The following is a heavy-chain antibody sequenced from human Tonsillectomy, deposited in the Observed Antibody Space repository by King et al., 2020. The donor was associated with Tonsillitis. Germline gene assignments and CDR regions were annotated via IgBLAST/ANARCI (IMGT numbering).Heavy chain of an antibody. CDR3: AKAPFGNYHYYGMDV. J-gene: IGHJ6*02. Sequence: VQLVESGGDLVQPGGSLRLSCAASGFPFRSYAMSWVRQAPGKGLEWVSAISGSGGSTYYADSVKGRFTISRDNSKNTLYLQMNSLRAEDMALYYCAKAPFGNYHYYGMDVWGQGPTVTVSS. CDR1: GFPFRSYA. V-gene: IGHV3-23*04. CDR2: ISGSGGST. D-gene: IGHD1-14*01.